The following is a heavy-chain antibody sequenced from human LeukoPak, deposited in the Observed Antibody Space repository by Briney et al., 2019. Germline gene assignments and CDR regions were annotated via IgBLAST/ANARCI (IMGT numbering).Heavy chain of an antibody. CDR2: ISYDGSNK. D-gene: IGHD4-17*01. J-gene: IGHJ4*02. CDR3: AKAGGPDYGDYFTYFDY. V-gene: IGHV3-30*18. CDR1: GFTFSSYG. Sequence: PGGSLRLSCAASGFTFSSYGMHWVRQAPGKGLEWVAVISYDGSNKYYADSVKGRFTISRDNSKNTLYLQMNSLRAEDTAVYYCAKAGGPDYGDYFTYFDYWGQGTLVTVSS.